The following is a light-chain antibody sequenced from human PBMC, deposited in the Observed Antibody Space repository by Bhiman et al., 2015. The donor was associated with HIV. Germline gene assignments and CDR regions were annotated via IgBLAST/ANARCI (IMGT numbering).Light chain of an antibody. CDR1: SSNIGNNY. J-gene: IGLJ2*01. CDR2: END. Sequence: QSVLTQPPSVSAAPGQKVTLSCSGTSSNIGNNYVSWYQQVPGAAPKVLIYENDKRPSGVPARFSGSKSGTSATLAITGLQTGDEADYYCATWDSSLSAVVFGGGTKLTVL. V-gene: IGLV1-51*02. CDR3: ATWDSSLSAVV.